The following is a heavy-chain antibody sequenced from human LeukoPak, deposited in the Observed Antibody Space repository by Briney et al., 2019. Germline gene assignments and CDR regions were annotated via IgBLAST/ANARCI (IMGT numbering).Heavy chain of an antibody. V-gene: IGHV4-34*01. D-gene: IGHD5-24*01. CDR2: INHSGST. CDR3: ARGRRWLQF. CDR1: GGSFSGYY. J-gene: IGHJ4*02. Sequence: SETLSLTCAVYGGSFSGYYWSWIRQPPGKGLEWIGEINHSGSTNYNPSLKSRVTISVDTPKNQFSLKLSSVTAADTAVYCCARGRRWLQFGGQGTLVTVSS.